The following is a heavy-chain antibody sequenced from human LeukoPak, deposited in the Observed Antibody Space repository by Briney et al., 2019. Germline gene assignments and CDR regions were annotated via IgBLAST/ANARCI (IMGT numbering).Heavy chain of an antibody. CDR2: ISSSSSYI. Sequence: PGGSLRLSCAASGFTFSSYSMNWVRQAPGKGLEWVSSISSSSSYIYYADSVKGRFTISRDNAKNSLYLQMNSLRAEDTAVYYCARVLHKRNYDSSVYYGYWGQGTLVTVSS. CDR3: ARVLHKRNYDSSVYYGY. J-gene: IGHJ4*02. CDR1: GFTFSSYS. D-gene: IGHD3-22*01. V-gene: IGHV3-21*01.